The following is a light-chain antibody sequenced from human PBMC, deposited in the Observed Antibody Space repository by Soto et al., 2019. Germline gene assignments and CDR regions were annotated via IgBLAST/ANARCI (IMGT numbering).Light chain of an antibody. V-gene: IGKV3-11*01. CDR3: QQRSNWPIT. CDR2: AAS. Sequence: EIVMTHSPATLSVSPRERATLSCRASQSLSFNLAWYQQKPGQAPRLLIYAASNRATGIPARFSGSGSGTDFTLTISSLEPEDFAVYYCQQRSNWPITFGQGTRLEIK. J-gene: IGKJ5*01. CDR1: QSLSFN.